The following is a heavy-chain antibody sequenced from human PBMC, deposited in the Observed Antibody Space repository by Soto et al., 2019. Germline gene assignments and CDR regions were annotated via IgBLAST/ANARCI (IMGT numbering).Heavy chain of an antibody. Sequence: PSETLSLTCTVSGGSISSSSYYWGWIRQPPGKGLEWIGSIYYSGSTYYNPSLKSRVTISVDTSKNQFSLKLSSVTAADTAVYYCARGGFGELLGQIYYYHGRDVWGQGTTVTVPS. CDR3: ARGGFGELLGQIYYYHGRDV. D-gene: IGHD3-10*01. V-gene: IGHV4-39*01. J-gene: IGHJ6*02. CDR2: IYYSGST. CDR1: GGSISSSSYY.